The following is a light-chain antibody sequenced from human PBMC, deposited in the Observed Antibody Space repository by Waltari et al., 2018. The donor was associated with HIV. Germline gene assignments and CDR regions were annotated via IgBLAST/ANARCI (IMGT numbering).Light chain of an antibody. CDR3: QHYKSSCRT. CDR2: GAS. Sequence: DIQLTQSPSTLSVSVGDRVTITCRVSESISTFLVWYQQKPGKAPRLLIFGASSLQNGVPSRFIGGGSGTDFTLTISSLQPDDFATYYCQHYKSSCRTFGQGTRVEMK. J-gene: IGKJ1*01. V-gene: IGKV1-5*03. CDR1: ESISTF.